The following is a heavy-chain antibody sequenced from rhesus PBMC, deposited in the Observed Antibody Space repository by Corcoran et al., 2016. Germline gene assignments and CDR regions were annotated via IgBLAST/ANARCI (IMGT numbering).Heavy chain of an antibody. CDR1: GFTFGSCA. Sequence: QVQLVQSGAEGKKPGASVKVSVKAPGFTFGSCAISWVRQAPGQGREGRGVIIPMVGVTNYAAKCQGRVTITADTSTSTAYMELSSLRSEDTAVYYCARGGSWNPDAFDFWVQGLRVTVSS. CDR3: ARGGSWNPDAFDF. V-gene: IGHV1-198*02. D-gene: IGHD6-25*01. J-gene: IGHJ3*01. CDR2: IIPMVGVT.